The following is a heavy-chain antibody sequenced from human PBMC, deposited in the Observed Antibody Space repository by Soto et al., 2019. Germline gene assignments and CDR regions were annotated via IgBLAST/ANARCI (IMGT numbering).Heavy chain of an antibody. J-gene: IGHJ1*01. Sequence: GGSLRLSCAASGFTFSSYAMSWVRQAPGKGLEWVSAISGSGGSTYYADSVKGRFTISRDNSKNTLYLQMNSLRAEDTAVYYCAKDNVVVTRSPYFQHWGQGTLVTVSS. D-gene: IGHD2-21*02. CDR2: ISGSGGST. CDR1: GFTFSSYA. V-gene: IGHV3-23*01. CDR3: AKDNVVVTRSPYFQH.